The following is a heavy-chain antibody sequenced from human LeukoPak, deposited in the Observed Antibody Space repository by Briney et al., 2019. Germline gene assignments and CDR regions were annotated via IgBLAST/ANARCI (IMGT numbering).Heavy chain of an antibody. V-gene: IGHV1-2*02. CDR1: GYTFTGYY. CDR2: INPNSGGT. CDR3: ARGGQYVLHYDSSGYPPRGH. J-gene: IGHJ4*02. D-gene: IGHD3-22*01. Sequence: ASVKVSFKASGYTFTGYYMHWVRQAPGQGLEWMGWINPNSGGTNYAQKFQGRVTMTRDASISTAYMELSRLRSDDTAVYYCARGGQYVLHYDSSGYPPRGHWGQGTLVTVSS.